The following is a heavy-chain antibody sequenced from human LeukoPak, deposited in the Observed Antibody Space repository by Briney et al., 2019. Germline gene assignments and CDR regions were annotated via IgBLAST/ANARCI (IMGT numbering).Heavy chain of an antibody. D-gene: IGHD3-10*01. J-gene: IGHJ4*02. CDR3: ARCVRFGSITPPDY. CDR1: GFTFSSYA. CDR2: ISYDGSNK. V-gene: IGHV3-30*04. Sequence: PGGSLRLSCAASGFTFSSYAMHWVRQAPGKGLEWVAVISYDGSNKYYADSVKGRFTISRDNSKNTLYLQMNSLRAEDTAVYYCARCVRFGSITPPDYWGQGTLVTVSS.